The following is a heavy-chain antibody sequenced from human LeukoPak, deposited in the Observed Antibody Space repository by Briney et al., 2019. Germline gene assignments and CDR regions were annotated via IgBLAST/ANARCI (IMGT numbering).Heavy chain of an antibody. CDR3: ARDGDGYDSSGYYSY. D-gene: IGHD3-22*01. V-gene: IGHV1-18*01. CDR1: GYTFTSYG. Sequence: VSVKVSCKASGYTFTSYGISWVRQAPGQGLEWMGWISAYNGNTNYAQKLQGRVTMTTDTSTSTAYMELRSLRSDDTAVYYCARDGDGYDSSGYYSYWGQGTLVTVSS. J-gene: IGHJ4*02. CDR2: ISAYNGNT.